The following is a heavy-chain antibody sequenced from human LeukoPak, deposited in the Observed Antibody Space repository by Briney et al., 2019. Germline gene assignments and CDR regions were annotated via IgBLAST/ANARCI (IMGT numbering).Heavy chain of an antibody. CDR1: GGSISSYY. CDR3: ARSGPDTTMVDY. CDR2: IYYSGST. J-gene: IGHJ4*02. D-gene: IGHD4-23*01. Sequence: SETLPLTCTVSGGSISSYYWSWIRQPPGKGLEWIGYIYYSGSTNYNPSLESRVTISVDTSKNQFSLKLSSVTAADTAVYYCARSGPDTTMVDYWGQGTLVTVSS. V-gene: IGHV4-59*01.